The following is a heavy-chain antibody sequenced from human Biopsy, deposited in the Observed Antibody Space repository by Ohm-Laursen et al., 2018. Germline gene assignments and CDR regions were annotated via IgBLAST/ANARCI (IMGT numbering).Heavy chain of an antibody. Sequence: SVKVSCKSSGYSFSTYDVNWVRQARGQGLEWMGWMIPSSGKTGYAQRFQGGVTLTMNTSISTAYMELSGLRSEDTAVYFCARGYSRRVSIFEASIYWFDTWGQGTLVTVSS. CDR1: GYSFSTYD. V-gene: IGHV1-8*01. D-gene: IGHD6-6*01. CDR2: MIPSSGKT. CDR3: ARGYSRRVSIFEASIYWFDT. J-gene: IGHJ5*02.